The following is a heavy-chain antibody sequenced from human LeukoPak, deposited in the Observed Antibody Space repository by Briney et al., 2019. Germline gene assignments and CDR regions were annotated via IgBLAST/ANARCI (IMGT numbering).Heavy chain of an antibody. CDR2: IKQDGSEK. V-gene: IGHV3-7*01. CDR1: GFSFSSYE. J-gene: IGHJ4*02. D-gene: IGHD5-24*01. Sequence: GGSLRLSCAVSGFSFSSYEMNWVRQAPGKGLEWVANIKQDGSEKYYVDSVKGRFTISRDNAKNSLYLQMNSLRAEDTAVYYCARDRHGWLQLRGLDYWGQGTLVTVSS. CDR3: ARDRHGWLQLRGLDY.